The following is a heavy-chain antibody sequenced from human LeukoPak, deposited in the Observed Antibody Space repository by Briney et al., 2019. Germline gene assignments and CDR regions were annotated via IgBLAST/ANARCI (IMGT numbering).Heavy chain of an antibody. D-gene: IGHD3-9*01. CDR3: ARAPLKDILTGYLNEA. J-gene: IGHJ5*02. V-gene: IGHV4-4*07. CDR1: GGSISSYY. CDR2: IYTSGST. Sequence: SETLSLTCTVSGGSISSYYWSWLRQPAGKGLEWIGRIYTSGSTNYNPSLKSRVTMPVDTSKNQFSLKLSSVTAADTAVYYCARAPLKDILTGYLNEASGQGTLVTVSS.